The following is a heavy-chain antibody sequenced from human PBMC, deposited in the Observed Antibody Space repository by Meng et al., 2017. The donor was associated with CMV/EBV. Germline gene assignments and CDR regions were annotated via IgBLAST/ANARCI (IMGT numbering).Heavy chain of an antibody. CDR1: GFSFDTSA. CDR2: ISSDGSNQ. D-gene: IGHD2-21*01. CDR3: AKGAKDCGPFCYYTDF. Sequence: GGSLRLSCATSGFSFDTSAMHWVRQAPGKGLEWVAIISSDGSNQHYADSVKGRFAISRDNSKNTLYLQMKSLRAEDTAMYYCAKGAKDCGPFCYYTDFWGRGTLVTVSS. V-gene: IGHV3-33*06. J-gene: IGHJ4*02.